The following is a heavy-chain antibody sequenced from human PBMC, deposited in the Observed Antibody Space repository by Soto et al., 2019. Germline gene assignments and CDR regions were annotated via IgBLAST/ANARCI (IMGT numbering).Heavy chain of an antibody. CDR1: GGSFSGYY. J-gene: IGHJ4*02. CDR2: INHSGST. CDR3: ARRHPYSGSYWFDY. V-gene: IGHV4-34*01. D-gene: IGHD1-26*01. Sequence: SETLSLTCAVYGGSFSGYYWSWIRQPPGKGLEWIGEINHSGSTNYNPSLKSRVTISVDTSKNQFSLKLSSVTAADTAVYYCARRHPYSGSYWFDYWGQGTLVTVSS.